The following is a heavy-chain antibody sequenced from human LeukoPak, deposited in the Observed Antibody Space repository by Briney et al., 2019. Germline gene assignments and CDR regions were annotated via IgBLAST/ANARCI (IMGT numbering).Heavy chain of an antibody. D-gene: IGHD3-10*01. V-gene: IGHV4-59*08. CDR1: GGSISSYY. J-gene: IGHJ4*02. Sequence: SETLSLTCTVSGGSISSYYWSWIRQPPGRGLEWIGWIYYSGNTKYNPSLESRVTISLDTPKNQFALKLTSVTAADTAVYYCTRHYGAGTYPLDYWGQGTLVTVSS. CDR3: TRHYGAGTYPLDY. CDR2: IYYSGNT.